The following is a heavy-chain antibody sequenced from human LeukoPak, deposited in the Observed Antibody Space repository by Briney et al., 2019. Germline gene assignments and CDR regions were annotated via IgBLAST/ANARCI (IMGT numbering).Heavy chain of an antibody. CDR1: GGSFSGYY. CDR3: AREAGPHSSGWYYFDY. Sequence: SETLSLTCAVYGGSFSGYYWSWIRQPPGKGLEWIGEINHSGSTNYNPSLKSRVTISVDTSKNQFSLKLSSVTAADTAVYHCAREAGPHSSGWYYFDYWGQGTLVTVSS. J-gene: IGHJ4*02. V-gene: IGHV4-34*01. D-gene: IGHD6-19*01. CDR2: INHSGST.